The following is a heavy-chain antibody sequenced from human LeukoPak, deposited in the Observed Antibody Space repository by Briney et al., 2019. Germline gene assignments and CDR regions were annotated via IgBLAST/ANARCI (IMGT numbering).Heavy chain of an antibody. CDR3: ANMVTAMDSMDY. J-gene: IGHJ4*02. V-gene: IGHV3-30*04. D-gene: IGHD2-21*02. Sequence: PGRSLRLSCAASGFTFSDCAMHWVRQAPGKGLEWVAVISYDGSNKYYADSVKGRFTISRDNSKNTLYLQMNSLRAEDTAVYYCANMVTAMDSMDYWGQGTLVTVSS. CDR2: ISYDGSNK. CDR1: GFTFSDCA.